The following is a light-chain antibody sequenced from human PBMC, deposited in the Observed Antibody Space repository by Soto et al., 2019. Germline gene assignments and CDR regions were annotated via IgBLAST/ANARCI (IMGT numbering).Light chain of an antibody. Sequence: QSALTQPASVSGSPGQSITISCTGTDSDVGGYNYVSWYQQHPGKAPKLMIYEVSNRPSGVSTRFSGSKSGNTASLTISGLQAEDEADYYCSSHTTSSTPYVFGTGTKLTVL. CDR1: DSDVGGYNY. J-gene: IGLJ1*01. V-gene: IGLV2-14*01. CDR3: SSHTTSSTPYV. CDR2: EVS.